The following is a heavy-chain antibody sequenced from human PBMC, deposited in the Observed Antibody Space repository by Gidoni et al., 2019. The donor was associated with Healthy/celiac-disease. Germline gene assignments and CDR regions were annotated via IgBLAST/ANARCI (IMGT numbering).Heavy chain of an antibody. J-gene: IGHJ4*02. Sequence: TASGFTFSSYAMSWVRQAPGKGLEWVSAISGSGGSTYYADSVKGRFTISRDNSKNTLYLQMNSLRAEDTAVYYRARAAVAGMGSYWGQGTLVTVSS. CDR3: ARAAVAGMGSY. CDR1: GFTFSSYA. V-gene: IGHV3-23*01. CDR2: ISGSGGST. D-gene: IGHD6-19*01.